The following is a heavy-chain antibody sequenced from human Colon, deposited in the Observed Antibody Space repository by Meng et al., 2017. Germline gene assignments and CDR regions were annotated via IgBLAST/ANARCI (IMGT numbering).Heavy chain of an antibody. CDR2: IKTKSDVGTV. CDR1: GFTFSDAW. V-gene: IGHV3-15*01. CDR3: TTDRMFYYDTSGAGH. D-gene: IGHD3-22*01. J-gene: IGHJ4*02. Sequence: EVPLVEVGGGLVKPGGSLRLSCAASGFTFSDAWMSWVRQAPGKGLEWVGRIKTKSDVGTVDYAAPVKGRFTISRDDSKNTLYLQMNSLKIEDTGVYFCTTDRMFYYDTSGAGHWGQGTLVTVSS.